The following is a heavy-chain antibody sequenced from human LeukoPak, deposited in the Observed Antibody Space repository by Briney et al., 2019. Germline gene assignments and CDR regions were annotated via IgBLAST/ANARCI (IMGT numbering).Heavy chain of an antibody. CDR1: GFIFSNDW. J-gene: IGHJ4*02. CDR3: ARDQPLYNWNDEGQVRDDY. D-gene: IGHD1-20*01. CDR2: VKSKTDGGTT. Sequence: GGSLRLSCAASGFIFSNDWMNWVRQAPGKGLEWVGRVKSKTDGGTTDYAAPVKGRFTISRDDSKNTLYLQMNSLKTEDTAVYYCARDQPLYNWNDEGQVRDDYWGQGTLVTVSS. V-gene: IGHV3-15*01.